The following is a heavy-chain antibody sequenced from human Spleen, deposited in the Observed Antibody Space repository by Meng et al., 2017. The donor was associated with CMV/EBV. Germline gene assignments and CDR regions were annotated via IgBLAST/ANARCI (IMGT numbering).Heavy chain of an antibody. CDR3: AREVERNPYFDY. J-gene: IGHJ4*02. CDR1: GYPVTTYS. V-gene: IGHV1-18*01. D-gene: IGHD2-2*01. CDR2: ISGYNGNNGNI. Sequence: QVRLVQSGSELKKPGASVKVSGKLSGYPVTTYSVNWVRQAPGQGLEWMGWISGYNGNNGNIKYGQKFQGRVTMTTDTSTSTAYMEMRSLRSDDTAVYYCAREVERNPYFDYWGQGTLVTVSS.